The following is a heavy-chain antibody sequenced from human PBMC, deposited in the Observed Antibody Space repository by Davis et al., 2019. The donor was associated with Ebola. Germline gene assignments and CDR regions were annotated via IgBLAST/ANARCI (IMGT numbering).Heavy chain of an antibody. Sequence: SLKISCAASGFTFDDYAMHWVRQAPGKGLEWVSGISWNSGSIGYADSVKGRFTISRDNAKNSLYLQMNSLRAEDTAVYYCAKGSYYYDSSGYYVWGQGTLVTVSS. V-gene: IGHV3-9*01. J-gene: IGHJ4*02. CDR2: ISWNSGSI. D-gene: IGHD3-22*01. CDR3: AKGSYYYDSSGYYV. CDR1: GFTFDDYA.